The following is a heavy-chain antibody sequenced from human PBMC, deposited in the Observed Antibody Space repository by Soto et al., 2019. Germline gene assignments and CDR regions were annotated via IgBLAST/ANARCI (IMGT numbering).Heavy chain of an antibody. D-gene: IGHD6-6*01. CDR1: GGSISSYY. CDR3: ARLEYSSSGGNNWFAP. Sequence: PETLSLTCTVSGGSISSYYWIWIRQPPGKGLEWIGYIYYSGSTNYNPSLKSRVTISVDTSKNQFSLKLSSVTAADTAVYYCARLEYSSSGGNNWFAPWGQGTLVTVSS. CDR2: IYYSGST. V-gene: IGHV4-59*01. J-gene: IGHJ5*02.